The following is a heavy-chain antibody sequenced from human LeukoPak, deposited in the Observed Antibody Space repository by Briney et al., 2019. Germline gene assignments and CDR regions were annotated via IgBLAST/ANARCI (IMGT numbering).Heavy chain of an antibody. Sequence: GESLKISCKGSGYSFTSYWIGWVRQMPGKGLEWMGIIYPGDSDTRYSPSFQGQVTISADKSISTAYLQWSSLKASDTAMYYCARLAIRNDFWSGYSNWFDPWGQGTLVTVSS. CDR3: ARLAIRNDFWSGYSNWFDP. CDR1: GYSFTSYW. CDR2: IYPGDSDT. D-gene: IGHD3-3*01. V-gene: IGHV5-51*01. J-gene: IGHJ5*02.